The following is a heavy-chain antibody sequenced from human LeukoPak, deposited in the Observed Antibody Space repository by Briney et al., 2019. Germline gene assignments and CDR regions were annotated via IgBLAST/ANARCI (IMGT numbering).Heavy chain of an antibody. CDR3: AKSLRAISDSSGYYSFSDY. V-gene: IGHV3-23*01. Sequence: QPGGSLRLFCAACGFTFSSYAMSWVRRARGKGRECVSAISARGGSPYNADSVRGRFTISRDNSKNTLYLQMNSLRAEDTAAYYCAKSLRAISDSSGYYSFSDYWGQGTLVTVSS. J-gene: IGHJ4*02. CDR2: ISARGGSP. CDR1: GFTFSSYA. D-gene: IGHD3-22*01.